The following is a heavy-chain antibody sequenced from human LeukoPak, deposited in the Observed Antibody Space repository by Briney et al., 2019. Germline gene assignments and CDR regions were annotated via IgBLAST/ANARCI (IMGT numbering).Heavy chain of an antibody. CDR3: TTRVPAAMQGGDYYYYYGMDV. CDR2: IKSKTDGGTT. D-gene: IGHD2-2*01. Sequence: PGGSLRLSCAASGFTFSNAWMSWVRQAPGKGLEWVGRIKSKTDGGTTDYAAPGKGRFTISREDSKNTLYLQMNSLKTEDTAVYYCTTRVPAAMQGGDYYYYYGMDVWGQGTTVTVSS. CDR1: GFTFSNAW. V-gene: IGHV3-15*01. J-gene: IGHJ6*02.